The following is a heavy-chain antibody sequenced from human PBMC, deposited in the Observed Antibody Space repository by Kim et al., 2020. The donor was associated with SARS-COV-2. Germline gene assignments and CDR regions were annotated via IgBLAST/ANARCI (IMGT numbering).Heavy chain of an antibody. CDR3: ARALMVRGVGLDY. J-gene: IGHJ4*02. CDR2: ISSSSSYT. V-gene: IGHV3-11*06. D-gene: IGHD3-10*01. Sequence: GGSLRLSCAASGFTFSDYYMSWIRQAPGKGLEWVSYISSSSSYTNYADSVKGRFTISRDNAKNSLYLQMNSLRAEDTAVYYCARALMVRGVGLDYWGQGTLVTVSS. CDR1: GFTFSDYY.